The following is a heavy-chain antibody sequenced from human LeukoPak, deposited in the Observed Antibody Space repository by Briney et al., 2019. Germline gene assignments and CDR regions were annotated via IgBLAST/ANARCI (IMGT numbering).Heavy chain of an antibody. Sequence: GGSLRLSCAASGFTFSSYAMSWVRQAPGKGLEWVGRIRSKANSYATAYAASVKGRFTISRDDSKNTAYLQMNSLKTEDTAVYYCTRHGSSSGGGGQGTLVTVSS. J-gene: IGHJ4*02. CDR3: TRHGSSSGG. D-gene: IGHD6-6*01. CDR1: GFTFSSYA. CDR2: IRSKANSYAT. V-gene: IGHV3-73*01.